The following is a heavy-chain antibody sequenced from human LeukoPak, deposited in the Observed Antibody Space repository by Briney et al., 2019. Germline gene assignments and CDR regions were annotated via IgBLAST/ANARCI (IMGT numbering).Heavy chain of an antibody. D-gene: IGHD2-2*03. CDR3: VSGYCSSTTCYRGAY. Sequence: GGSLRLSCAASGFIVSSNYMNWVRQAPGKGLLWVSRISDDGSSANYADSVQGRFTISRDNAKNTVYLQMHSLRAEDTAVYYCVSGYCSSTTCYRGAYWGQGTLVTVSS. CDR1: GFIVSSNY. CDR2: ISDDGSSA. J-gene: IGHJ4*02. V-gene: IGHV3-74*01.